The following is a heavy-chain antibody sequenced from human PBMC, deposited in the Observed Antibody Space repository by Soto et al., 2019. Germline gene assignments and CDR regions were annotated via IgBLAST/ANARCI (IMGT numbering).Heavy chain of an antibody. D-gene: IGHD6-13*01. CDR3: ARRIAAHNWFDP. CDR1: GGSISSSSYY. V-gene: IGHV4-39*01. CDR2: IYYSGST. Sequence: SETLSLTCTVSGGSISSSSYYRGWIRQPPGKGLEWIGSIYYSGSTYYNPSLKSRVTISVDTSKNQFSLKLSSVTAADTAVYYCARRIAAHNWFDPWGQGTLVTVSS. J-gene: IGHJ5*02.